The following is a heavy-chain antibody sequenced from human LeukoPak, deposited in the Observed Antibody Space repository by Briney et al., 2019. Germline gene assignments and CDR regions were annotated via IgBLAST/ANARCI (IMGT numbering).Heavy chain of an antibody. CDR3: ARHRRIVVVPAAGGLWFDP. V-gene: IGHV4-38-2*02. J-gene: IGHJ5*02. CDR2: IYHSGST. CDR1: GGSISSGYY. D-gene: IGHD2-2*01. Sequence: SETLSLTCTVSGGSISSGYYWGWIRQPPGKGLEWIGSIYHSGSTYYNPSLKSRVTISVDTSKNQFSLKLSSVTAADTAVYYCARHRRIVVVPAAGGLWFDPWGQGTLVTVSS.